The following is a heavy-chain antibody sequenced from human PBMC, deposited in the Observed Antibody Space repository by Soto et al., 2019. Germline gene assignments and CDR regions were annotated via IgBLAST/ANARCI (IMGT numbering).Heavy chain of an antibody. J-gene: IGHJ6*01. V-gene: IGHV3-33*01. CDR2: IWYDGSNK. Sequence: PGGSLRLSSAASGFTFSSYGMQWVSQAPGKGLERVAGIWYDGSNKYYADSVKGRFTISRDNSKNTLYLQMNSLRAEDTAVYYCARADINYDSWSGPTYYYFGMDVWGQGTTVEVSS. CDR3: ARADINYDSWSGPTYYYFGMDV. D-gene: IGHD3-3*01. CDR1: GFTFSSYG.